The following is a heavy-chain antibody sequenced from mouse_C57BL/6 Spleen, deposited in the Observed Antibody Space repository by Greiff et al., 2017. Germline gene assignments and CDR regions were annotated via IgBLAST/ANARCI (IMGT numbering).Heavy chain of an antibody. CDR2: ISSGSSTI. D-gene: IGHD2-1*01. Sequence: EVHLVESGGGLVKPGGSLKLSCAASGFTFSDYGMHWVRQAPEKGLEWVAYISSGSSTIYYADTVKGRFTISRDNAKNTLFLQMTSLRSEDTAMYYCATYGNYNFDVWGTGTTVTVSS. J-gene: IGHJ1*03. CDR1: GFTFSDYG. CDR3: ATYGNYNFDV. V-gene: IGHV5-17*01.